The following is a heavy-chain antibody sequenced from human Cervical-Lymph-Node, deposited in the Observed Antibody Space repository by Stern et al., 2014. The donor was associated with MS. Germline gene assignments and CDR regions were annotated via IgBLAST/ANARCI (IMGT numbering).Heavy chain of an antibody. CDR3: ARHHGHSPTPFDS. CDR2: IFPADSDT. D-gene: IGHD5-24*01. V-gene: IGHV5-51*01. CDR1: RDSFTHSW. Sequence: VQLVQSGSEVKKPGESLKISCKASRDSFTHSWIGWVRQMPGKGLEWMGIIFPADSDTKYSPSFEGQVTFSVDSSPSPASLQWSSLKASDTAIYYCARHHGHSPTPFDSWGQGTRVTVSS. J-gene: IGHJ4*02.